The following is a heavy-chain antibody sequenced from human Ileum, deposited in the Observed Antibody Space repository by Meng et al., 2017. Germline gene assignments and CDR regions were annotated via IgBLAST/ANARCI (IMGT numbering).Heavy chain of an antibody. Sequence: QLQLQESGPGLVKPSATLSLMCTVSGGSISSSSQCCDWLRQPPGKGLEWIGSICYSGNTYYNPSLKSRVSMSVDTSKKQISLKLNSVTAADTAVYYCARRTGEVDLLDYWGQGTLVTVSS. J-gene: IGHJ4*02. CDR2: ICYSGNT. CDR3: ARRTGEVDLLDY. CDR1: GGSISSSSQC. D-gene: IGHD7-27*01. V-gene: IGHV4-39*01.